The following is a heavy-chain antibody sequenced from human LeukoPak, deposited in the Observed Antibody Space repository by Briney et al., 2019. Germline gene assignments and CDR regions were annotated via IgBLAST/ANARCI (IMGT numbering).Heavy chain of an antibody. CDR3: ARGPLYYDFWSGKKNWFDP. V-gene: IGHV1-69*06. CDR1: GGTFSSYA. D-gene: IGHD3-3*01. J-gene: IGHJ5*02. CDR2: IIPIFGTA. Sequence: SVKVSCKASGGTFSSYAISWVRQAPGQGLEWMGGIIPIFGTANYAQKFQGRVTITADKSASTAYMELSSLRSEDTAVYYCARGPLYYDFWSGKKNWFDPWGQGTLVTVSS.